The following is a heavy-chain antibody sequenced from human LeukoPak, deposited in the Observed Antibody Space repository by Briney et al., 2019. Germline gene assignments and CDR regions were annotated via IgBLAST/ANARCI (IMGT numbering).Heavy chain of an antibody. CDR2: IYYSGST. J-gene: IGHJ4*02. V-gene: IGHV4-59*01. Sequence: KSSETLSLTCTVSGGSISSYYWSWIRQPPGKGLEWIGYIYYSGSTNYNPSLKSRVTISVDTSKNQFSLKPSSVTAAGTAVYYCARDQVAVAGMGFDYWGQGTLVTVSS. CDR1: GGSISSYY. CDR3: ARDQVAVAGMGFDY. D-gene: IGHD6-19*01.